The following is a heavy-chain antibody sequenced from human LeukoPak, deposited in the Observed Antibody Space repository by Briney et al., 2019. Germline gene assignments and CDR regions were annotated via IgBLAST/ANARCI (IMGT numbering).Heavy chain of an antibody. CDR3: AAAGGGATMDY. D-gene: IGHD1-26*01. V-gene: IGHV1-58*01. CDR1: GFTFTSSA. CDR2: IVVGSGNT. Sequence: ASVKVSCKASGFTFTSSAVQWVRQARGQRLEWIGWIVVGSGNTNYAQKFQERVTITRDMSTSTAYMELSSLRFEDTAVCYCAAAGGGATMDYWGQGTLVTVSS. J-gene: IGHJ4*02.